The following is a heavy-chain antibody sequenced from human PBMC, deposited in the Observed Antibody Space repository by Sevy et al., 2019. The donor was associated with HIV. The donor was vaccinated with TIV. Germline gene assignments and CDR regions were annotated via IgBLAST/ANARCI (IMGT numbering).Heavy chain of an antibody. V-gene: IGHV4-39*01. CDR1: GGSIRRGDYF. CDR2: ITDSGST. CDR3: ARLRGGYGNGWFYYYMDV. Sequence: SETLSLTCSVTGGSIRRGDYFWGWIRQFPGKGLEWIGSITDSGSTYYNPSLKSRVTMSVDTSKNQFSLKLSSVTAADTAVHYCARLRGGYGNGWFYYYMDVWGKGTTVTVSS. J-gene: IGHJ6*03. D-gene: IGHD3-10*01.